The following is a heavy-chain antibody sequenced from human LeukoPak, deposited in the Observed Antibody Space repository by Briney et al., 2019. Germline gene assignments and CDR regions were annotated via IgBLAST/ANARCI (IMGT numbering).Heavy chain of an antibody. D-gene: IGHD2-15*01. V-gene: IGHV4-4*02. CDR1: GGSISSSNW. CDR2: IYHSGST. J-gene: IGHJ3*02. Sequence: SETLSLTCAVSGGSISSSNWWSWVRQPPGKGLEWIGEIYHSGSTYYNPSLKSRVTISVDTSKNQFSLKLSSVTAADTAVYYCARHVGAAGNYDAFDIWGQGTMVTVSS. CDR3: ARHVGAAGNYDAFDI.